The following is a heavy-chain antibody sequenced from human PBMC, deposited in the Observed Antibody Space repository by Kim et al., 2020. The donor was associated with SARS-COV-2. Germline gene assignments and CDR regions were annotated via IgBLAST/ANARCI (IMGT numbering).Heavy chain of an antibody. Sequence: SETLSLTCAVYSGSFSDYHWTWVRQPPGKRLQWIGEISQSGSTNYNPSLKSRVTILVDTSKNQFSLKLNSVTAADTAVYYCARGRKVGLSGGLDGWGQGTLVTVSS. CDR2: ISQSGST. D-gene: IGHD1-26*01. CDR3: ARGRKVGLSGGLDG. V-gene: IGHV4-34*01. J-gene: IGHJ4*02. CDR1: SGSFSDYH.